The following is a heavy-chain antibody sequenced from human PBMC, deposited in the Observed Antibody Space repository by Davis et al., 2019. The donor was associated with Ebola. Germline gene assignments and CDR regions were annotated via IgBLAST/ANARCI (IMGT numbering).Heavy chain of an antibody. CDR3: ASPQEDYYYYMDV. Sequence: GESLKISCAASGFTFSTYEMNWVRQAPGKGLEWVSYISSSGTTIYYADSVKGRFTISRDNSKNSLYLQMNSLRAEDTAVYYCASPQEDYYYYMDVWGKGTTVTVSS. CDR1: GFTFSTYE. J-gene: IGHJ6*03. CDR2: ISSSGTTI. V-gene: IGHV3-48*03.